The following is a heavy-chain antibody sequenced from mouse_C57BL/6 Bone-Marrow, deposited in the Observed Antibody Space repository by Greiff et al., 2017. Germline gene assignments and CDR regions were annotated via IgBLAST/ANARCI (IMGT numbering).Heavy chain of an antibody. CDR3: AREGLYYYGSSLAWFAY. CDR1: GYTFTSYN. J-gene: IGHJ3*01. D-gene: IGHD1-1*01. CDR2: IYPGNGDT. V-gene: IGHV1-12*01. Sequence: QVQLKESGAELVRPGASVKMSCKASGYTFTSYNMHWVKQTPRQGLEWIGAIYPGNGDTSYNQKFKGKATLSVDTSSSTAYMQLSSLTSEDSAVYFCAREGLYYYGSSLAWFAYWGQGTLVTVSA.